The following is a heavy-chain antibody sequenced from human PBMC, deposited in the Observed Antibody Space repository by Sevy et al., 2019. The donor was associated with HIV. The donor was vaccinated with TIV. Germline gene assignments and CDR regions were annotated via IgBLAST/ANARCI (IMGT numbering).Heavy chain of an antibody. V-gene: IGHV3-23*01. J-gene: IGHJ4*02. CDR1: GFAFYEYS. D-gene: IGHD2-8*01. CDR3: AREGCSRPHDY. CDR2: LSFGCGKI. Sequence: GGSLRLSCAASGFAFYEYSMSWIRQAPGKGLEWVATLSFGCGKINYADSVKGRFTISRDNSKNSFYLQMDNVRVEDTALYYGAREGCSRPHDYWGQGTRVTVSS.